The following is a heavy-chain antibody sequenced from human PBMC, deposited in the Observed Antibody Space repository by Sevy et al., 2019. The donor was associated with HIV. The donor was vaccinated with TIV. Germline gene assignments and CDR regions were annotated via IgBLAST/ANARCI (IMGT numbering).Heavy chain of an antibody. CDR1: GFIFGDYA. J-gene: IGHJ4*02. CDR3: QRWYGANSNFDY. CDR2: IKSKALGGTT. D-gene: IGHD6-13*01. Sequence: GGSLRLSCTASGFIFGDYAMSWVRQAPGKGLEWVAFIKSKALGGTTGDAAIVKGRFSISRDESKIIAYLQMNNVKAEATDVYYCQRWYGANSNFDYWGQGTLVTVSS. V-gene: IGHV3-49*04.